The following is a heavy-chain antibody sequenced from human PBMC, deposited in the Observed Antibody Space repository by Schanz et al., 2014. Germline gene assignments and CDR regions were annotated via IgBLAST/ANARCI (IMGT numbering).Heavy chain of an antibody. J-gene: IGHJ4*02. CDR2: IYSGIGA. D-gene: IGHD3-22*01. CDR3: ARVHHYDPSGWGYFDY. Sequence: VQLVESGGGLVKPGGSLRLSCAASGFTFTTHSMTWVRQAPGKGLEWVSVIYSGIGAYYADSVKDRFTVSRDNSKNTVYLQMNRLRAEDTAVYYCARVHHYDPSGWGYFDYWGQGALVTVSS. CDR1: GFTFTTHS. V-gene: IGHV3-66*01.